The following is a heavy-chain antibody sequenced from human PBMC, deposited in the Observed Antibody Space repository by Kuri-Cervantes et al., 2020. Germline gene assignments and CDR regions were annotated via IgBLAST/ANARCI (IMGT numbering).Heavy chain of an antibody. CDR2: INPSGGST. V-gene: IGHV1-46*01. D-gene: IGHD3-3*01. J-gene: IGHJ5*02. CDR3: ARDRCRQGFWSGYWFSDNNWFDP. CDR1: GYTFTSYY. Sequence: ASVKVSCKASGYTFTSYYMHWVRQAPGQGLEWMGIINPSGGSTSYAQKFQGRVTMTRDTSTSTAYMELRSLRSDDTAVYYCARDRCRQGFWSGYWFSDNNWFDPWGQGTLVTVSS.